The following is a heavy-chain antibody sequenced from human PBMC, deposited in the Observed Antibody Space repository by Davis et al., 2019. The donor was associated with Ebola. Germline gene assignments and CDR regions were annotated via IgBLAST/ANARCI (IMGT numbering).Heavy chain of an antibody. V-gene: IGHV4-34*01. Sequence: PSETLSLTCAVYGGSFSGYYWSWIRQPPGKGLEWIGEINHSGSTNYNPSLKSRVTISVDTSKNQFSLKLSSVTAADTAVYYCASGTMAPGYWGQGTLVTVSS. D-gene: IGHD3-10*01. CDR1: GGSFSGYY. CDR2: INHSGST. J-gene: IGHJ4*02. CDR3: ASGTMAPGY.